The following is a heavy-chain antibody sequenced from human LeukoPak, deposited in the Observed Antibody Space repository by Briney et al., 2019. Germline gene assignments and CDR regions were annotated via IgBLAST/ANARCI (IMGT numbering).Heavy chain of an antibody. Sequence: PGGSLRLSCAASGFTVTNAWMSWVRQAPGKGLEWVGRIKSKTDGETTDYAAPVKGRFTISRDGSKNTLYLQMNSLKTEDTAVYYCTTVYSDSSGYYFNYCDYWGQGTLVTVST. J-gene: IGHJ4*02. D-gene: IGHD3-22*01. CDR1: GFTVTNAW. V-gene: IGHV3-15*01. CDR2: IKSKTDGETT. CDR3: TTVYSDSSGYYFNYCDY.